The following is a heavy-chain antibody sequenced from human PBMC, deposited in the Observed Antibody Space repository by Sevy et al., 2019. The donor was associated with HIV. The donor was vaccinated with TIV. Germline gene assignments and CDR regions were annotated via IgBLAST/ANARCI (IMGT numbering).Heavy chain of an antibody. D-gene: IGHD2-8*02. CDR3: AKGDVSTSRTGVEP. Sequence: GGSLRLSCTASGFIFSAYLMSWVRQFPGKRLEWVSSIANSGDTTAYVDSVKGQFTVSRDNSKNTLYLHMNSLRVEDTAIYYCAKGDVSTSRTGVEPWGQGTLVTVSS. CDR1: GFIFSAYL. CDR2: IANSGDTT. V-gene: IGHV3-23*01. J-gene: IGHJ5*02.